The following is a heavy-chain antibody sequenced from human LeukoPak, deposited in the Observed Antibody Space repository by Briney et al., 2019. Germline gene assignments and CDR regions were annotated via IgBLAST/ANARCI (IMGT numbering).Heavy chain of an antibody. J-gene: IGHJ4*02. CDR1: GFTFSSYA. V-gene: IGHV3-23*01. D-gene: IGHD6-13*01. Sequence: GGSLRLSCAASGFTFSSYAMTWVRQAPGKGLEWVSVISGSGTNTDYADSVKGRFTISRDNSKNTLYLQMNSLRAEGTAVYYCAKSFGPVIAAAGTGADWGQGTLVTVSS. CDR3: AKSFGPVIAAAGTGAD. CDR2: ISGSGTNT.